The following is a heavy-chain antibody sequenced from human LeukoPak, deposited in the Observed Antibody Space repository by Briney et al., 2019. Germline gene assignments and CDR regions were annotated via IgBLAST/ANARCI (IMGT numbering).Heavy chain of an antibody. V-gene: IGHV3-48*01. CDR1: GFTFSSYS. Sequence: GWSLRLSCAASGFTFSSYSMNWVRQAPGKGLEWVSYISSSSSTIYYADSVKGRFTISRDNAKNSLYLQMNSLRAEDTAVYYCARRGQGFGELWPTADFDYWGQGTLVTVSS. CDR3: ARRGQGFGELWPTADFDY. CDR2: ISSSSSTI. J-gene: IGHJ4*02. D-gene: IGHD3-10*01.